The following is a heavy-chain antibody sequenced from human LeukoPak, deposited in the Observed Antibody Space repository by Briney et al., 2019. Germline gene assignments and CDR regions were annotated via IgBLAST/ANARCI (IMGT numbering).Heavy chain of an antibody. D-gene: IGHD5-24*01. V-gene: IGHV3-23*01. Sequence: PGGSLRLSCAASGFTFSNYVASWVRQAPGKGLEWVSVISGNGVSTNYADSVRGRFTISRDNSKNTVFLQMNSLRAEDTAIYYCATLKDKWLQSPGTGYWGQGTLVTVSS. CDR3: ATLKDKWLQSPGTGY. CDR1: GFTFSNYV. CDR2: ISGNGVST. J-gene: IGHJ4*02.